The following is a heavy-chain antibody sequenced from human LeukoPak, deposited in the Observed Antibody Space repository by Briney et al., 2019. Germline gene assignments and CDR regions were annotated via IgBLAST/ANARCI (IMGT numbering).Heavy chain of an antibody. CDR3: ARDRDGSGWHDY. Sequence: GGSLRLSRAASGFTFSSYTMNWVRQAPGKGLEWVSSISSSSSYIYFADSVKGRFTSSRDNAKSSLYLQMNSLRAEDTAVYYCARDRDGSGWHDYWGQGTLVTVSS. V-gene: IGHV3-21*01. CDR2: ISSSSSYI. CDR1: GFTFSSYT. J-gene: IGHJ4*02. D-gene: IGHD6-19*01.